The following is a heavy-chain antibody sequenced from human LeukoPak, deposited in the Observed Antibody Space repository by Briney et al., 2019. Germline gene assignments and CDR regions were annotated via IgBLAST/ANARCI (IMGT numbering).Heavy chain of an antibody. CDR1: GGSISSFY. CDR2: IYYSGST. Sequence: SETLSLTCTVSGGSISSFYWSWIRQPPGKGLEWIGSIYYSGSTNYNPSLKSRVTISVDTSKNQFSLKLSSVTAADTAVYYCAREVEEMGFDYWGQGTLVTVSS. V-gene: IGHV4-59*01. J-gene: IGHJ4*02. CDR3: AREVEEMGFDY. D-gene: IGHD2-15*01.